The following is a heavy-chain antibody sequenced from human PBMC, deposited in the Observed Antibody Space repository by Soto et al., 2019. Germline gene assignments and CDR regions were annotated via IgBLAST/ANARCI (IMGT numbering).Heavy chain of an antibody. CDR2: IIPIFGTA. J-gene: IGHJ2*01. CDR3: ARVWMATIRSYWYFDL. D-gene: IGHD5-12*01. CDR1: GGTFSSYA. V-gene: IGHV1-69*05. Sequence: QVQLVQSGAEVKKPGSSVKVSCKASGGTFSSYAISWVRQAPGQGLEWMGGIIPIFGTANYAQKFQGRVTITXXDXTXXAYMELSSLRSEDTAVYYCARVWMATIRSYWYFDLWGRGTLVTVSS.